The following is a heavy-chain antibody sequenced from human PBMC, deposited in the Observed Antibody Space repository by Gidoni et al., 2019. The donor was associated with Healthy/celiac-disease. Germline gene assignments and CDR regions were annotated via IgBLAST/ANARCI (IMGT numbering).Heavy chain of an antibody. CDR3: ARAGGGYDSSGYYFSGTFDY. Sequence: EVQLVESGGGLVQPGGSLRLSCAASGFTFSSSSMNWVRQAPGKGLEWVSYISSSSSTIYYADSVKGRFTISRDNAKNSLYLQMNSLRDEDTAVYYCARAGGGYDSSGYYFSGTFDYWGQGTLVTVSS. CDR1: GFTFSSSS. CDR2: ISSSSSTI. V-gene: IGHV3-48*02. D-gene: IGHD3-22*01. J-gene: IGHJ4*02.